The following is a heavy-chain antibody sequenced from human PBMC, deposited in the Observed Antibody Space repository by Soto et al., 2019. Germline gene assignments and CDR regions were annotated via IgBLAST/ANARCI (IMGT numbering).Heavy chain of an antibody. V-gene: IGHV3-23*01. D-gene: IGHD2-15*01. CDR3: AKERRGIVVVVAALRGFDY. CDR1: GFTFSSYA. Sequence: EVQLLESGGGLVQPGGSLRLSCAASGFTFSSYAMSWVRQAPGKGLEWVSAISGSGGSTYYADSVKGRFTISRDNSKNTRYLQMNSLRAEDTAVYYCAKERRGIVVVVAALRGFDYWGQGTLVTVSS. CDR2: ISGSGGST. J-gene: IGHJ4*02.